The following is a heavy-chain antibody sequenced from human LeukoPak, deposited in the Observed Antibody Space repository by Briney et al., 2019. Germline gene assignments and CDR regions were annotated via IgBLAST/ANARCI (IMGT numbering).Heavy chain of an antibody. J-gene: IGHJ5*02. V-gene: IGHV3-21*01. D-gene: IGHD3-16*01. CDR2: ISSSSSYI. Sequence: GGSLRLSCAASGFTFNSYSMNWVRQAPGKGLEWVSSISSSSSYIYYADSVKGRFTISRDNAKNSLYLQMNSLRAEDTAVYYCARDGGIHPWWNWFDPWGQGTLVTVSS. CDR3: ARDGGIHPWWNWFDP. CDR1: GFTFNSYS.